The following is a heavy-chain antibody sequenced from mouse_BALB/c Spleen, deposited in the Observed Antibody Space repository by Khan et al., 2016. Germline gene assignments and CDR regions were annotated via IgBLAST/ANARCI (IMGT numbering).Heavy chain of an antibody. Sequence: VRLQQSGPELVKPGASVKISCKTSGYTFTDYTIHWVRQSHGKSLEWIGGSNPNNGGTTYNQEFKGKATLTVDKSSSTAFMELRSLTSGDSAVYYCVRGKWYFWGQGTTLTVSS. V-gene: IGHV1-18*01. CDR2: SNPNNGGT. CDR3: VRGKWYF. CDR1: GYTFTDYT. D-gene: IGHD1-1*02. J-gene: IGHJ2*01.